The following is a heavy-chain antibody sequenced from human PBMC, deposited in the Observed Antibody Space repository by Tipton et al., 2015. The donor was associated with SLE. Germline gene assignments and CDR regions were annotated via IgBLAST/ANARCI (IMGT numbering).Heavy chain of an antibody. CDR1: GFTFSNAW. D-gene: IGHD5-12*01. CDR3: ARRGYDYYYYYYMDV. CDR2: IYYSGST. V-gene: IGHV4-59*01. J-gene: IGHJ6*03. Sequence: VCGFTFSNAWMSWVRQAPGKGLEWIGYIYYSGSTNYNPSLKSRVTISVDTSKNQFSLKLSSVTAADTAVYYCARRGYDYYYYYYMDVWGKGTTVTVSS.